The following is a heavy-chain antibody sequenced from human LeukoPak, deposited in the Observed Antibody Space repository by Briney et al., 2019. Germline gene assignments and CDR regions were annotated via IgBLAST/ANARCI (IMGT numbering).Heavy chain of an antibody. V-gene: IGHV4-30-4*08. J-gene: IGHJ3*02. CDR3: ARDRVGATDI. CDR1: GGSISSGDYY. D-gene: IGHD1-26*01. CDR2: IYYSGST. Sequence: SETLYLTCTVSGGSISSGDYYWSWIRQPPGKGLEWIGYIYYSGSTYYNPSLKSRVTISVDTSKNQFSLKLSSVTAADTAVYYCARDRVGATDIWGQGTMVTVSS.